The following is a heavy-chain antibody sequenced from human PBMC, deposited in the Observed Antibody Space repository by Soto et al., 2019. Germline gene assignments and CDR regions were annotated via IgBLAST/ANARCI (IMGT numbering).Heavy chain of an antibody. J-gene: IGHJ4*02. CDR1: GFTFSSYS. V-gene: IGHV3-48*01. Sequence: GGSLRLSCAASGFTFSSYSMHWVRQAPGKGLEWVSYISSSSTIYYADSVKGRFTISRDNAKNSLYLQMNSLRTEDTAVYYCAREGWPFDYWGQGTLVTVSS. CDR3: AREGWPFDY. CDR2: ISSSSTI.